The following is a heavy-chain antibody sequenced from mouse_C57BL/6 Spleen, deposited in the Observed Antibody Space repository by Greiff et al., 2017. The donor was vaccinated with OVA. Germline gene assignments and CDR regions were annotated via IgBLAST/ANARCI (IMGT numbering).Heavy chain of an antibody. D-gene: IGHD1-1*01. CDR1: GFNIKDDY. CDR2: IDPENGDT. Sequence: VQLQQSGAELVRPGASVKLSCTASGFNIKDDYMHWVRQRPEQGLEWIGWIDPENGDTEYASKFQGKATIPADTSSNTAYLQLSSLTSEDTAVYYSLLGGSSYAWYFDVWGTGTTVTVSS. CDR3: LLGGSSYAWYFDV. V-gene: IGHV14-4*01. J-gene: IGHJ1*03.